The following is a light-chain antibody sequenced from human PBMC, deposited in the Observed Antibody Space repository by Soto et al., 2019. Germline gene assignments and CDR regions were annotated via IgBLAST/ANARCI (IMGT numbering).Light chain of an antibody. CDR2: SDN. J-gene: IGLJ1*01. CDR1: DSNIGAGFN. Sequence: QSVLTQPPSVSGAPGRTVTISCTGSDSNIGAGFNVHWYQHLPGSAPKLLIYSDNRRPSGVPDRFSGSQSGTSASLAISGLQAEDEGDYYCQSYDSALTDSYVFGTGTKVTVL. CDR3: QSYDSALTDSYV. V-gene: IGLV1-40*01.